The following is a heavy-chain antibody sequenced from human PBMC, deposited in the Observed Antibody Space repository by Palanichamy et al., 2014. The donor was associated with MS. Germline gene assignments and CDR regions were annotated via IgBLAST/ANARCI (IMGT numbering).Heavy chain of an antibody. Sequence: QVHLQESGPGLVKSSQTLTLTCTVSGGSINSGDFYWSWIRQTPGKGLEWIGYIYDTGSTHYNPSLKSRVVISGDRSKNQLFLKMVSVSAADTAMYFCARDNGMARGLWAYWGQGTLVTVSS. CDR3: ARDNGMARGLWAY. J-gene: IGHJ4*02. V-gene: IGHV4-30-4*01. D-gene: IGHD3-10*01. CDR1: GGSINSGDFY. CDR2: IYDTGST.